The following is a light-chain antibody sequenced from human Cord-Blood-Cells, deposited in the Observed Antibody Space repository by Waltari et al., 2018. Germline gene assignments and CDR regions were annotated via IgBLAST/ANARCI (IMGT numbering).Light chain of an antibody. CDR1: QSISSY. J-gene: IGKJ3*01. V-gene: IGKV1-39*01. CDR2: AAS. CDR3: QQSYSTPFT. Sequence: IQMTQSPSSLSASVGDRVPITCRASQSISSYLNWYQQKPGKAPKLLIYAASSLQSGVPARFSGSGSGTDFTLTISSLQPEDFATYYCQQSYSTPFTFGPGTKEDIK.